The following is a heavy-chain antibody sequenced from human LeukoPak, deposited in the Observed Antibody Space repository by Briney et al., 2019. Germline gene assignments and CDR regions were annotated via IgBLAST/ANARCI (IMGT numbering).Heavy chain of an antibody. Sequence: AGGSLRLSCAASGFTFSSYSMNWVRQAPGKGLEWVSSISSSSSYIYYADSVKGRFTISRDNAKNSLYLQMNSLRAEDTAVYYCARDRAIFGVVINPLDYWGQGTLVTVSS. CDR1: GFTFSSYS. CDR2: ISSSSSYI. J-gene: IGHJ4*02. D-gene: IGHD3-3*01. CDR3: ARDRAIFGVVINPLDY. V-gene: IGHV3-21*01.